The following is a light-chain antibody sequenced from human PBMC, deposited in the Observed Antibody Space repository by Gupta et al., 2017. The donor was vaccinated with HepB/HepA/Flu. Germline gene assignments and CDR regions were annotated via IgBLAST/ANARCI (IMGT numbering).Light chain of an antibody. Sequence: EIVMTQSPATLSVSPGERATLSRSASKSVSSNLAWYQQKPGQAPGLLIYGASTRATGIPARFSGSGSGTEFTLTISSLQSEDFAVYYCHQYDTWLRSFGQGTKLEIK. CDR1: KSVSSN. J-gene: IGKJ2*03. CDR3: HQYDTWLRS. V-gene: IGKV3-15*01. CDR2: GAS.